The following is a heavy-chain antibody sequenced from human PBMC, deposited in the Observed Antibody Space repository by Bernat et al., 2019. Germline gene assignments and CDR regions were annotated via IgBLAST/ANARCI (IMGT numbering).Heavy chain of an antibody. V-gene: IGHV3-48*02. CDR3: ERRYCSGGSCYFSDH. CDR1: GFTFSPYS. D-gene: IGHD2-15*01. Sequence: EVQLVESGGGLVQPGGSLRLSCAASGFTFSPYSMNWVRQAPGKGLEYISYISGSSSTIYYADSVKGRFTISRDNAKNSLYLQMNSLRDEDTAVYYRERRYCSGGSCYFSDHWGQGTPVTVSS. J-gene: IGHJ4*02. CDR2: ISGSSSTI.